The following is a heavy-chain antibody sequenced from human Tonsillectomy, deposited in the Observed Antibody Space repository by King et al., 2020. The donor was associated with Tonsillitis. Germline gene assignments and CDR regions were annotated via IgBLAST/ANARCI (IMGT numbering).Heavy chain of an antibody. CDR2: IDWDDDK. CDR3: ARISLYYYGSGGYYNTDGYYFDY. Sequence: VTLKESGPALVKPTQTLTLTCTFSGFSLSTSGMCVSWIRQPPGKALEWLALIDWDDDKYYSTSLKTRLTISKDTSKNQVDLTMNNMDPVDTATSYCARISLYYYGSGGYYNTDGYYFDYWGQGTLVTVSS. D-gene: IGHD3-10*01. V-gene: IGHV2-70*01. CDR1: GFSLSTSGMC. J-gene: IGHJ4*02.